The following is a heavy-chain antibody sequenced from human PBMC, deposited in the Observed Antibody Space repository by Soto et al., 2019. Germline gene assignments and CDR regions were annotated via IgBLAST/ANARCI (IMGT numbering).Heavy chain of an antibody. CDR1: GFTFSSYG. V-gene: IGHV3-30*03. CDR3: ARDLGASHYGSGSYSYQGGAFDI. D-gene: IGHD3-10*01. Sequence: GGSLRLSCAASGFTFSSYGMHWVRQAPGKGLEWVAVISYDGSNKYYADSVKGRFTISRDNSKNTLYLQMNSLRAEDTAVYYCARDLGASHYGSGSYSYQGGAFDIWGQGTMVTVSS. J-gene: IGHJ3*02. CDR2: ISYDGSNK.